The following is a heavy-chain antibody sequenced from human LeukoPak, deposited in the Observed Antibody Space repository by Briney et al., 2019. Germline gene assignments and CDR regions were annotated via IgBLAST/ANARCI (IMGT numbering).Heavy chain of an antibody. CDR1: GFTFTSSA. D-gene: IGHD6-19*01. J-gene: IGHJ4*02. V-gene: IGHV1-58*01. CDR2: IVVGSGNT. CDR3: AAEGSSGWYDY. Sequence: ASVKVSCKASGFTFTSSAVQWVRQARGQRLEWIGWIVVGSGNTNYAQKFQERVTITRDMSTSTAYMELSSLRSEDTAVYYCAAEGSSGWYDYWGQGSLVTVSS.